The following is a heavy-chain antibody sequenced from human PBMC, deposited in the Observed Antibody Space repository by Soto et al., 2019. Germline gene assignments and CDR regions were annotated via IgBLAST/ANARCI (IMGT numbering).Heavy chain of an antibody. V-gene: IGHV1-69*13. CDR1: GYTLTELS. Sequence: QVQLVQSGAEVKKPGASVKVSCKVSGYTLTELSMHWVRQAPGQGLEWMGGIIPIFGTANYAQKFQGRVTITADESTSTAYLELSSLRSEDTAVYYCARDEYSSSPSHYYYYYGMDVWGQGTTVTVS. D-gene: IGHD6-6*01. J-gene: IGHJ6*02. CDR2: IIPIFGTA. CDR3: ARDEYSSSPSHYYYYYGMDV.